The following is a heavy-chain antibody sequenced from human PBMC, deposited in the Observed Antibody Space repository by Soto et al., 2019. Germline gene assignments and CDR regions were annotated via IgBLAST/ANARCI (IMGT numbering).Heavy chain of an antibody. D-gene: IGHD2-8*01. V-gene: IGHV4-59*01. CDR1: GGSISSYY. J-gene: IGHJ3*02. CDR3: ARVVLLNGVFEI. Sequence: PSETLSLTCTVSGGSISSYYWSWIRQPPGKGLEWIGYIYYSGSTNYNPSLKSRVTISVDTSKNQFSLKLSSVTAADTAVYYCARVVLLNGVFEIWGKGTLDTGS. CDR2: IYYSGST.